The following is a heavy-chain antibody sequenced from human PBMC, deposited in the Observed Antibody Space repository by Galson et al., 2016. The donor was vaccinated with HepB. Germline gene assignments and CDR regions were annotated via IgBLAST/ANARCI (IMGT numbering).Heavy chain of an antibody. V-gene: IGHV4-34*01. D-gene: IGHD3-3*01. CDR3: ATRKTPTNLGGVLDAFDV. CDR2: VNHSGRS. Sequence: SETLSLTCTVSDVSFGAFYWSWIRQSPGQGLEWIEEVNHSGRSNYNPSLESRVTISETTSKNQFSLKLSSETAAETAIYFCATRKTPTNLGGVLDAFDVWGQGTTVTVSS. J-gene: IGHJ3*01. CDR1: DVSFGAFY.